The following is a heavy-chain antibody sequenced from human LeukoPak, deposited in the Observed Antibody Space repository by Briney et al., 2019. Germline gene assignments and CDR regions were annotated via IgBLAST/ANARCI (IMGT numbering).Heavy chain of an antibody. J-gene: IGHJ5*02. D-gene: IGHD3-3*01. CDR2: ISAYNGNT. V-gene: IGHV1-18*01. Sequence: ASVKVSCKASGYTFTSYGISWVRQAPGRGLEWMGWISAYNGNTNYAQKLQGRVTMTTDTSTSTAYMELRSLRSDDTAVYYCARVWRETAWSGTKRINRFDPWGQGTLVTVSS. CDR1: GYTFTSYG. CDR3: ARVWRETAWSGTKRINRFDP.